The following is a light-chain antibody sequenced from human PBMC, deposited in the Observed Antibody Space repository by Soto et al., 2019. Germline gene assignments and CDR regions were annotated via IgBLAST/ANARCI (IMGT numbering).Light chain of an antibody. CDR2: YDD. J-gene: IGLJ2*01. V-gene: IGLV1-36*01. CDR3: ATWDDSLIGVV. Sequence: QPVLTQPPSVSEAPRQRVTISCSGSSSNIGNNVVNWYQQLPGKAPKLLIYYDDLLPSGVSDRFSGSKSGTSASLAISGLQSEDEADYYCATWDDSLIGVVFGGGTKLTVL. CDR1: SSNIGNNV.